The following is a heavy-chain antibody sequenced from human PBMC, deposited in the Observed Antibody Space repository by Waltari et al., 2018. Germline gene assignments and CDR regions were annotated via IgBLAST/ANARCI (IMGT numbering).Heavy chain of an antibody. CDR1: GYSFTSNW. CDR2: IYPSDSDT. J-gene: IGHJ4*02. Sequence: EVQLVQSGAEVKKPGESLKISCKGSGYSFTSNWIGWVRQMPGKGLEWMGIIYPSDSDTRYSPSFQGQVTIAADKSINTAYLQWSSLKASDTAIYYCARAPELYYFDYWGQGTLVTVSS. V-gene: IGHV5-51*01. CDR3: ARAPELYYFDY. D-gene: IGHD1-7*01.